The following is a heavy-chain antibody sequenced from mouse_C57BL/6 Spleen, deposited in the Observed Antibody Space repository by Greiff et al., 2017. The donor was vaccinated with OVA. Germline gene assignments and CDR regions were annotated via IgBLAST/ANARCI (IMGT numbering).Heavy chain of an antibody. D-gene: IGHD1-1*01. CDR2: IYPGDGDT. Sequence: VMLVESGPELVKPGASVKISCKASGYAFSSSWMNWVKQRPGKGLEWIGRIYPGDGDTNYNGKFKGKATLTADKSSSTAYMQLSSLTSEDSAVYFCARSGYYYGSSPSYYFDYWGQGTTLTVSS. V-gene: IGHV1-82*01. CDR3: ARSGYYYGSSPSYYFDY. J-gene: IGHJ2*01. CDR1: GYAFSSSW.